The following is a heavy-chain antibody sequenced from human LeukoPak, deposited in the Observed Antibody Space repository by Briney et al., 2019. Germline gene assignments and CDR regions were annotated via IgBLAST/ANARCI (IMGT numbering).Heavy chain of an antibody. CDR1: GFTFSSYS. Sequence: PGGSLRLSCAASGFTFSSYSMNWVRQAPGKGLEWVSYISSSSSTIYYADSVKGRFTISRDNAKNSLYLQMNSLRAEDTAVYYCASSTYYYDSSATADAFDIWGQGTMVTVSS. D-gene: IGHD3-22*01. CDR2: ISSSSSTI. CDR3: ASSTYYYDSSATADAFDI. J-gene: IGHJ3*02. V-gene: IGHV3-48*01.